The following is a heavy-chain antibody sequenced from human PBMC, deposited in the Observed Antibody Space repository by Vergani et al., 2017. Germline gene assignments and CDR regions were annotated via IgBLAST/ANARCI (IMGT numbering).Heavy chain of an antibody. V-gene: IGHV4-38-2*01. CDR1: GFTFSSYA. J-gene: IGHJ4*02. Sequence: QVQLVESGGGVVQPGGSLRLSCAASGFTFSSYAMSWIRQPPGKGLEWIGSIYYSGSTYYNPSLKSRVTTSVDTSKNQFSLKLSSVTAADTAVNYCANWGLWFGELPIDYWGQGTLVTVSS. CDR2: IYYSGST. CDR3: ANWGLWFGELPIDY. D-gene: IGHD3-10*01.